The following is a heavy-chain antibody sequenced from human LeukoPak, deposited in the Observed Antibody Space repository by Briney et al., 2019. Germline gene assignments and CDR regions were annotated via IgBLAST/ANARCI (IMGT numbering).Heavy chain of an antibody. D-gene: IGHD2-8*01. V-gene: IGHV4-4*02. J-gene: IGHJ5*02. CDR3: ARSPGGVNNWFDP. CDR2: IYHSGST. CDR1: GGSISSSNW. Sequence: SGTLSLTCAVYGGSISSSNWWSWVRQPPGKGLEWIGEIYHSGSTNYNPSLKSRVTISVDKSKNQFSLKLSSVTAADTAVYYCARSPGGVNNWFDPWGQGTLVTVSS.